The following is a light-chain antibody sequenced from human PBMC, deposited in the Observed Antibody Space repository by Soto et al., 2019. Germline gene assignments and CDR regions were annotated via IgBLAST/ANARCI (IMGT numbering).Light chain of an antibody. CDR1: QSVSTF. V-gene: IGKV3-11*01. J-gene: IGKJ4*01. Sequence: EIVLTQSPATLSLSPGERATLSCRASQSVSTFSAWYQQKPGQAPRLLIYDASNRATGIPTRFSGSGSGTDFTLNISSLETEDFAVYYCQQRSHWPPLTFGGGTKVEIK. CDR2: DAS. CDR3: QQRSHWPPLT.